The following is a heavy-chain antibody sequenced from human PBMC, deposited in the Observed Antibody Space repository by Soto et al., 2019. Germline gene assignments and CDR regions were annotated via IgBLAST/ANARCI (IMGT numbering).Heavy chain of an antibody. J-gene: IGHJ6*02. D-gene: IGHD3-3*01. Sequence: SGGSLRLSCAASGFTFSSYAMSWVRQAPGKGLEWVSAISGSGGSTYYADSVKGRFTISRDNSKNTLYLQMNSLRAEDTAVYYCAKDRLHYDFWSGSPLDYYYYGMDVWGQGTTVTVS. V-gene: IGHV3-23*01. CDR3: AKDRLHYDFWSGSPLDYYYYGMDV. CDR1: GFTFSSYA. CDR2: ISGSGGST.